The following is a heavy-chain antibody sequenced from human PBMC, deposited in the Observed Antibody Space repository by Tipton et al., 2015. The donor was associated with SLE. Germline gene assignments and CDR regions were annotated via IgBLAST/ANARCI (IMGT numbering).Heavy chain of an antibody. J-gene: IGHJ4*02. CDR3: ASGLIPGIAVAGTPY. D-gene: IGHD6-19*01. V-gene: IGHV3-11*03. CDR1: GYSISSGYY. CDR2: ISSSSSYT. Sequence: LSLTCTVSGYSISSGYYWGWIRQPPGKGLEWVSYISSSSSYTNYADSVKGRFTISRDNAKNSLYLQMNSLRAEDTAVYYCASGLIPGIAVAGTPYWGQGTLVTVSS.